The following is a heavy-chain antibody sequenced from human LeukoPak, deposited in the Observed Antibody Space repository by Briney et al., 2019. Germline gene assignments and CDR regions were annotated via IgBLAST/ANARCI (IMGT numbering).Heavy chain of an antibody. Sequence: GASVKVSCKASGGTFSSYAISWVRQAPGQGLEWMGRIIPIFGIANYAQKFQGRVTITADKSTRTAYMELSSLRSEDTAVYYCAREGGATHFDYWGQGTLVTVSS. D-gene: IGHD1-26*01. J-gene: IGHJ4*02. CDR1: GGTFSSYA. CDR3: AREGGATHFDY. CDR2: IIPIFGIA. V-gene: IGHV1-69*04.